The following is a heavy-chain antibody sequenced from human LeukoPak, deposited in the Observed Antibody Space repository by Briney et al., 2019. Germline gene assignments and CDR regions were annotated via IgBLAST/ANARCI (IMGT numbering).Heavy chain of an antibody. CDR3: AKKRFPQGGDYFDY. CDR2: ISGSGGST. CDR1: GFTFSTYA. J-gene: IGHJ4*02. V-gene: IGHV3-23*01. D-gene: IGHD3-16*01. Sequence: GGSLRLSCAASGFTFSTYAMSWVRQAPGKGLEWVSAISGSGGSTYYADSVKGRFTIPRDNSKNTLYLQMNSLRAEDTAVYYCAKKRFPQGGDYFDYWGQGTLVTVSS.